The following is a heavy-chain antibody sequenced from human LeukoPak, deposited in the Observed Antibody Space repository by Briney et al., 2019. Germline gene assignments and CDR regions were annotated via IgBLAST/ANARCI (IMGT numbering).Heavy chain of an antibody. Sequence: SETLSLTCTVSGGSISSGGYYWSWIRQHPGKGLEWIGYIYYSGSTYYNPSLKSRVTISVDTSKNQFSLNLSSVTAADTAVYYCARVDIVVVPAASTKYYYGMDVWGQGTTVTVSS. CDR1: GGSISSGGYY. CDR2: IYYSGST. CDR3: ARVDIVVVPAASTKYYYGMDV. J-gene: IGHJ6*02. D-gene: IGHD2-2*03. V-gene: IGHV4-31*03.